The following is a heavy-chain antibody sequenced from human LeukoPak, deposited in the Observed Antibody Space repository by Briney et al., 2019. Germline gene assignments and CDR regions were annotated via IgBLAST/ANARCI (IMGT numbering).Heavy chain of an antibody. Sequence: GRSLRLSCAASGFTFSSYGMHWVRQAPGKGLERVAVISYDGSNKYYADSVKGRFTISRDNFKNTLYLQMNSLGPGDTAVYFCAGGSKYSGYDYPSSWGQGTLVTVSS. V-gene: IGHV3-30*03. CDR3: AGGSKYSGYDYPSS. CDR2: ISYDGSNK. CDR1: GFTFSSYG. J-gene: IGHJ5*02. D-gene: IGHD5-12*01.